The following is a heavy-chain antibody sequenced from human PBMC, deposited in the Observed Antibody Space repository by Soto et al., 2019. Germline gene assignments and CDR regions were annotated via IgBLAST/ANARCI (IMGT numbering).Heavy chain of an antibody. J-gene: IGHJ5*02. D-gene: IGHD3-22*01. Sequence: SVKGSCKASGGTVSSYAITWVRQAPGQGLEWMGGIIPIFGTANYAQKFQGRVTITADESTSTAYMELSSLRSEDTAVYYCARDRGPSSGYYPYWFDPWGQGTLVTVSS. V-gene: IGHV1-69*13. CDR1: GGTVSSYA. CDR3: ARDRGPSSGYYPYWFDP. CDR2: IIPIFGTA.